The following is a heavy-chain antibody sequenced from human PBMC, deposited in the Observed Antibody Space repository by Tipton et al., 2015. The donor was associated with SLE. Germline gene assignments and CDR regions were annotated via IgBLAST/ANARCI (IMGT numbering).Heavy chain of an antibody. J-gene: IGHJ2*01. CDR2: IYTSGNT. CDR3: ARAGFGWYFDV. CDR1: GGSINSGSYY. D-gene: IGHD3-10*01. V-gene: IGHV4-61*02. Sequence: TLSLTCSVSGGSINSGSYYWSWIRQPAGKGLEWIGRIYTSGNTNYNPSHKSRVTVSADTSKNQFSLRLRSVTAADTAVYYCARAGFGWYFDVWGRGILVTVSS.